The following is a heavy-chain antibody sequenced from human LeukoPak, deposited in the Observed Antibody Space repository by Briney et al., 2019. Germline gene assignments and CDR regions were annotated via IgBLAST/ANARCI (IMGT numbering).Heavy chain of an antibody. CDR1: GYTFTSYA. CDR3: AKTLAAAERSGYYFDY. Sequence: ASVKVSCKASGYTFTSYAMHWVRQAPGQRLEWMGWINVVNGNTKYSQKFQGRDTITRDTSASTAYMELSSLRSEDTAVYYCAKTLAAAERSGYYFDYWGQGTLVTVSS. CDR2: INVVNGNT. D-gene: IGHD6-13*01. V-gene: IGHV1-3*01. J-gene: IGHJ4*02.